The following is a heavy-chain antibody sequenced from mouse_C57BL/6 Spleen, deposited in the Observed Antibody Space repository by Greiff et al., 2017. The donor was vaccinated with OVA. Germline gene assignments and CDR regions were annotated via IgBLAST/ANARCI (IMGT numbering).Heavy chain of an antibody. D-gene: IGHD1-1*01. V-gene: IGHV1-80*01. CDR3: ARYGSSYLAWFAY. Sequence: VQLQQSGAELVKPGASVKISCKASGYAFSSYWMNWVKQRPGTGLEWIGQIYPGDGDTNYNGKFKGKATLTADKSSSTAYMQLSSLTSEDSAVYFCARYGSSYLAWFAYWGQGTLVTVSA. CDR1: GYAFSSYW. CDR2: IYPGDGDT. J-gene: IGHJ3*01.